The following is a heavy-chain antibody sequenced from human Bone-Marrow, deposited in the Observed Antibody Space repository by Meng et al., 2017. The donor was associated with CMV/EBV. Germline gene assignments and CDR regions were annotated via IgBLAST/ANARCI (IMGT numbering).Heavy chain of an antibody. D-gene: IGHD3-3*01. Sequence: ASVKVSCKASGYTFTSYDINWVRQATGQGLEWMGWMNPNSGNTGYAQKFQGRVTMTRNTSISTAYMELSSLRSEDTAVYYCASQPTYYDFWSGYIGPNYYYYGMDVWGQGTTVTVSS. CDR1: GYTFTSYD. CDR3: ASQPTYYDFWSGYIGPNYYYYGMDV. V-gene: IGHV1-8*01. CDR2: MNPNSGNT. J-gene: IGHJ6*02.